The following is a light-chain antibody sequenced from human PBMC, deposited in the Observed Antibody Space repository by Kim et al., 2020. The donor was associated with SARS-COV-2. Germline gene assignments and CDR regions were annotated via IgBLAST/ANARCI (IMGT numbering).Light chain of an antibody. Sequence: SYELTQPPSVSVAPGKTARITCGGNNIGSKSVHWYQQKPGQAPVLVIYYDSDRPSGIPERFSGSNSGNTATLTISRVEAGDEADYYCQVWDSSSDGVFGGGTQLTV. CDR1: NIGSKS. V-gene: IGLV3-21*04. J-gene: IGLJ3*02. CDR3: QVWDSSSDGV. CDR2: YDS.